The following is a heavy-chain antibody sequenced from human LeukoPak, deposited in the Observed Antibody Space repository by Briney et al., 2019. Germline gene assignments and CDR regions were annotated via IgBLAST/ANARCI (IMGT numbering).Heavy chain of an antibody. CDR2: INPTDSDT. J-gene: IGHJ6*03. D-gene: IGHD3-3*01. CDR1: GNSFTNHW. CDR3: ARHSIWRGSYYMDV. V-gene: IGHV5-51*01. Sequence: GESLKISCKGSGNSFTNHWIGWVRQMPGESLEWMGIINPTDSDTRYSPSFQGQVTISADKSISTAYLQWSSLKASDTAMYYCARHSIWRGSYYMDVWGKGTTVTVSS.